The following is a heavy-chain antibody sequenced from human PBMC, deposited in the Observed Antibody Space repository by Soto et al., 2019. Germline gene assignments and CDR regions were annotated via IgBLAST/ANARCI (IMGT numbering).Heavy chain of an antibody. D-gene: IGHD2-21*02. J-gene: IGHJ6*02. CDR3: AREPAMVTATPPYYYGMDV. CDR2: IIPIFGTA. CDR1: GGTFSSYA. V-gene: IGHV1-69*13. Sequence: RASVKVSCKASGGTFSSYAISWVRQAPGQGLEWMGGIIPIFGTANYAQKFQGRVTITADESTSTAYMELSSLRSEDTAVYYCAREPAMVTATPPYYYGMDVWGQGTTVTVSS.